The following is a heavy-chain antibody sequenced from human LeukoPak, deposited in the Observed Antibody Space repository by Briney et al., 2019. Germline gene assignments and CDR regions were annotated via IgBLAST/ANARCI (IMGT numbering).Heavy chain of an antibody. J-gene: IGHJ2*01. D-gene: IGHD2-2*01. CDR3: ATGVVVPAAMALYWYFDL. CDR1: GYTLTELS. V-gene: IGHV1-24*01. Sequence: ASVKVSCKVSGYTLTELSMHWVRQAPGKGLEWMGGFDPEDGETIYAQKFQGRVTMTEDTSTDTAYMELSSLRSEDTAVYYCATGVVVPAAMALYWYFDLWGRGTLVTVSS. CDR2: FDPEDGET.